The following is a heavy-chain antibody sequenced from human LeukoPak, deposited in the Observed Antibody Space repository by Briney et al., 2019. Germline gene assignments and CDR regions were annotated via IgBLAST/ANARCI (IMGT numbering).Heavy chain of an antibody. V-gene: IGHV1-2*02. CDR1: GYTFTDYY. J-gene: IGHJ4*02. D-gene: IGHD5-12*01. CDR2: INPNSGGT. CDR3: ARAVVGSGYDLGY. Sequence: ASVKVSCKASGYTFTDYYIHWVRQAPGQGLEWMGWINPNSGGTNYAQKFQGRVTMTRDTSISTAYMELSRLRSDDTAVYYCARAVVGSGYDLGYWGQGTLVTVSS.